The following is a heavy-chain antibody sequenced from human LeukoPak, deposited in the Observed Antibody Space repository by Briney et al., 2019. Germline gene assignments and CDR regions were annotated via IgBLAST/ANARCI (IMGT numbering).Heavy chain of an antibody. V-gene: IGHV3-64*01. CDR1: GFTFSNSA. D-gene: IGHD1-26*01. CDR3: ARVGSWDAFDI. J-gene: IGHJ3*02. CDR2: ITSNGGST. Sequence: GGSLRPSCAASGFTFSNSAMHWVRQAPGKGPEYVSAITSNGGSTYYANSAKGRFTISRDNSKNTLYLQMGSLRAEDMAVYYCARVGSWDAFDIWGQGTMVTVSS.